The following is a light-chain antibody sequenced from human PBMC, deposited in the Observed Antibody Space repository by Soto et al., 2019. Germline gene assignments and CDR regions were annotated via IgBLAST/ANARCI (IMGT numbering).Light chain of an antibody. CDR2: KAS. V-gene: IGKV1-5*03. Sequence: DIQMTQSPSTLSASVVDRVTITCRASQSISSWLAWYQQKPGKAPKLLIYKASTLESGVPARFSGSGSGTEFTLTISSLQPDDFATYYCQQYNSDSQTFGQGTKVEIK. CDR3: QQYNSDSQT. J-gene: IGKJ1*01. CDR1: QSISSW.